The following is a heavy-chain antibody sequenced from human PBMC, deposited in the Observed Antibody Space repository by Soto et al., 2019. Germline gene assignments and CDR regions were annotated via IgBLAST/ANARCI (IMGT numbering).Heavy chain of an antibody. D-gene: IGHD3-16*01. V-gene: IGHV4-59*08. CDR3: ARGPYYDLIWNYYYMDV. CDR1: GGSISGHH. CDR2: MYYSGST. J-gene: IGHJ6*03. Sequence: QVQLQESGPGLVKPSETLSLSCSVSGGSISGHHWSWVRQPPGKGLEWIGYMYYSGSTNYNPSLKSRVTISVDTSKNHFALRLTSVTAADTAVYYCARGPYYDLIWNYYYMDVWGKGTTVTVSS.